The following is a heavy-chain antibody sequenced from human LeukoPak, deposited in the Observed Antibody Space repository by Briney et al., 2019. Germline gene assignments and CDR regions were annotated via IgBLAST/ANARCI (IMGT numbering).Heavy chain of an antibody. CDR1: GYTFTGYY. V-gene: IGHV1-18*04. J-gene: IGHJ6*03. CDR2: ISAYNGNT. Sequence: GESLKISCKGSGYTFTGYYMHWVRQAPGQGLEWMGWISAYNGNTNYAQKLQGRVTMTTDTSTSTAYMELRSLRSDDTAVYYCARGQLWLLYMDVWGKGTTVTVSS. D-gene: IGHD5-18*01. CDR3: ARGQLWLLYMDV.